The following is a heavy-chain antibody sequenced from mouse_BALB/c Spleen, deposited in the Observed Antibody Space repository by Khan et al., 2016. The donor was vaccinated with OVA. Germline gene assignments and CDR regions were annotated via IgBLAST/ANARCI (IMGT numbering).Heavy chain of an antibody. CDR2: IYTYTGEP. V-gene: IGHV9-3-1*01. CDR1: GYTFTNYG. J-gene: IGHJ4*01. Sequence: QIQLVQSGPELKKPGETVKISCKASGYTFTNYGMNWVKQAPGKGLKWMGWIYTYTGEPTYADDFKGRFAFSLESSASTAYLQINNLTDEDTATYFCARGTSRAMDYWGQGTSVTVSS. CDR3: ARGTSRAMDY. D-gene: IGHD1-1*01.